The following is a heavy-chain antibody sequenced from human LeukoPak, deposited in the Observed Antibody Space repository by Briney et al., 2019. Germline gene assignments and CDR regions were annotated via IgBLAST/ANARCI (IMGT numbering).Heavy chain of an antibody. V-gene: IGHV6-1*01. J-gene: IGHJ6*02. D-gene: IGHD5-18*01. CDR2: TYYRSKWYN. Sequence: SQTLSLTCAISGDSISTNSVAWNWIRQSPPRGLEWLGRTYYRSKWYNDYAASMKGRITINPDTSRNQFSLKLSSVTAADTAVYYCARVGVVDTAMVGYARFMDVWGQGTTVTVSS. CDR3: ARVGVVDTAMVGYARFMDV. CDR1: GDSISTNSVA.